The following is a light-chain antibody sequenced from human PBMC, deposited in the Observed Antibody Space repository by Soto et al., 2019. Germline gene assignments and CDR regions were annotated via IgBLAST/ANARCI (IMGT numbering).Light chain of an antibody. Sequence: QPALTQPASVSGSPGQSITISCTGTNSDVGDYNYVSWYQQHPGKAPKLIIYEVSNRPSGISDRFSASKSGNTASLTISGLQAEDEADYYCSSYTNSNTRVFGTGTKVNV. V-gene: IGLV2-14*01. J-gene: IGLJ1*01. CDR3: SSYTNSNTRV. CDR2: EVS. CDR1: NSDVGDYNY.